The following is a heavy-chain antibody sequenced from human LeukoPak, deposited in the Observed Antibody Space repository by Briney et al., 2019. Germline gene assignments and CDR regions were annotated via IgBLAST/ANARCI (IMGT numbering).Heavy chain of an antibody. CDR1: GDSFSNTNW. CDR3: ATEGGRYGNSWHLSH. J-gene: IGHJ4*02. D-gene: IGHD6-13*01. CDR2: VSHGGDT. V-gene: IGHV4-4*02. Sequence: SETLSLTCAVSGDSFSNTNWWSWVRQPPGKGLEWIGEVSHGGDTNYNPSLKSRVTISVDKSNRRFSLNLSPVAAADTAVYFCATEGGRYGNSWHLSHWGQGILVTVSS.